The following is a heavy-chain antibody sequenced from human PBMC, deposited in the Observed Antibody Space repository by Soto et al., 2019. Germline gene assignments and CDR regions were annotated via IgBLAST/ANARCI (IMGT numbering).Heavy chain of an antibody. CDR1: GGSISSYY. V-gene: IGHV4-4*07. Sequence: ETLSLTCTVSGGSISSYYWSWIRQSAGKGLEWIGRIYNGGNTQYNPSLKSRVTMSADTSKNQFSLRLNSVTAADTAVYYCARDGSDSYGLDVWGQGTTVTVSS. D-gene: IGHD3-10*01. J-gene: IGHJ6*02. CDR2: IYNGGNT. CDR3: ARDGSDSYGLDV.